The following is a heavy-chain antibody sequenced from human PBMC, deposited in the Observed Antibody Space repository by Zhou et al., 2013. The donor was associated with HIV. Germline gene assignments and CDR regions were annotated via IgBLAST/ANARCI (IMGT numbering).Heavy chain of an antibody. CDR2: MYHSGSI. Sequence: QVQLQESGPGLVKPSETLSLTCAVSGYSISSGYYWGWIRQSPGKGLEWIASMYHSGSIYHNPSLKSRVTISVDTSKNQFSLKLSSVTAADTAVYYCARDTSLKFDYWGQGTLVT. J-gene: IGHJ4*02. CDR3: ARDTSLKFDY. CDR1: GYSISSGYY. V-gene: IGHV4-38-2*02.